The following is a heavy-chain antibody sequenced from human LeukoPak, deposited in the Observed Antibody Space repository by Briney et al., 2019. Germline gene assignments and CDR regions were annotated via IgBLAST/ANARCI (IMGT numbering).Heavy chain of an antibody. CDR1: GGSISSYY. CDR2: IYYSGST. J-gene: IGHJ5*02. CDR3: ARGRGAGGERNWFHP. V-gene: IGHV4-59*01. D-gene: IGHD1-1*01. Sequence: SETLSLTCTVSGGSISSYYWSWIRQPPGKGLEWIGYIYYSGSTNYNPSLKSRVTISVDTSKNQFSLKLSSVTAADTAVYYCARGRGAGGERNWFHPWGQGTLVTVSS.